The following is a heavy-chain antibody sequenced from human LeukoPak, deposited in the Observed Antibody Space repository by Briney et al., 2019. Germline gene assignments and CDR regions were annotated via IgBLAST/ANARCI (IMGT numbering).Heavy chain of an antibody. D-gene: IGHD3-3*01. Sequence: GESLKISCKGSGYSFTSYWIGWERQMPGKGLEWMGIIYPGDSDTRYSPSFQGQVTISADKSISTAYLQWSSQKASDTAMYYCARHRVTIFGVVTDIDYWGQGTLVTVSS. J-gene: IGHJ4*02. CDR1: GYSFTSYW. CDR2: IYPGDSDT. CDR3: ARHRVTIFGVVTDIDY. V-gene: IGHV5-51*01.